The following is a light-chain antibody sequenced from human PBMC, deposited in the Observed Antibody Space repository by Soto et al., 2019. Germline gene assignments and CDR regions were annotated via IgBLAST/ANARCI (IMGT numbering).Light chain of an antibody. J-gene: IGLJ1*01. CDR3: ISYTSDDVRYV. Sequence: QSVLTQPPSASGTPGQRVTISCSGSNSDVGLYDFVSWYQHHPGRAPKLIVSEVSHRPSGISNRFSGSKSGNTASLTISGLQSEDEADYDCISYTSDDVRYVFGTGTKVTVL. CDR1: NSDVGLYDF. CDR2: EVS. V-gene: IGLV2-14*01.